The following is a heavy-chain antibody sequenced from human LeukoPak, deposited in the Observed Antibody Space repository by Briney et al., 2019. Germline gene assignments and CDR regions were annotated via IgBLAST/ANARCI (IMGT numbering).Heavy chain of an antibody. V-gene: IGHV4-30-2*01. D-gene: IGHD3-3*01. CDR1: GGSISSGGYY. Sequence: SETLSLTCTVSGGSISSGGYYWSWIRQHPGKGLEWIGYIYHSGSTYYNPSLKSRVTISVDRSKNQFSLKLSSVTAADTAVYYCAGGFPDDFFDPWGQGTLVTVSS. J-gene: IGHJ5*02. CDR2: IYHSGST. CDR3: AGGFPDDFFDP.